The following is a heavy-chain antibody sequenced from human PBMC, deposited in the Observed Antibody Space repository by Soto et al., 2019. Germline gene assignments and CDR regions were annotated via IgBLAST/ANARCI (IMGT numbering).Heavy chain of an antibody. D-gene: IGHD2-8*01. Sequence: PVESLNISCKVSGYSFSTSWMGWVRQLPGKGLEWMGIIYPGDSDSRYGPSFEGHVTFSVDKSISTAYLEWSSLKASDTAIYYCARISRRVAQDSNYFDPWGQGTLVTVSS. CDR3: ARISRRVAQDSNYFDP. CDR1: GYSFSTSW. V-gene: IGHV5-51*01. CDR2: IYPGDSDS. J-gene: IGHJ5*02.